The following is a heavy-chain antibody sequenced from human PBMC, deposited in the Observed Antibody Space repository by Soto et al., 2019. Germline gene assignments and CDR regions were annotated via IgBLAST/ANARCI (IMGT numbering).Heavy chain of an antibody. CDR2: IIPIFGTA. Sequence: QVQLVQSGAEVKKPGSSVKVSCKAPGGTFSSYAISWVRQAPGQGLEWMGGIIPIFGTAKYAQKFQGRVTITAGESTSTGYMELSSLRSEDAAVYYCARSQGGSSSLDIYYYYYYGMDVWDQGTTVTVSS. J-gene: IGHJ6*02. V-gene: IGHV1-69*01. CDR3: ARSQGGSSSLDIYYYYYYGMDV. D-gene: IGHD2-15*01. CDR1: GGTFSSYA.